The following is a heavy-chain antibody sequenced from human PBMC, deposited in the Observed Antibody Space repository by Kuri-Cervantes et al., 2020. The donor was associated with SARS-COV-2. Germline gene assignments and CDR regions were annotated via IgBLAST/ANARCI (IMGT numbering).Heavy chain of an antibody. Sequence: SVKVSCKAPGGTFSGYTISWVRQAPGQGLEWMGGIIPIFGTANYAQKFQGRVTITADKSTSTAYMELSSLRSEDTAVYYCARFSIGMKLNFDYWGQGTLVTVSS. CDR2: IIPIFGTA. J-gene: IGHJ4*02. CDR1: GGTFSGYT. D-gene: IGHD1-14*01. V-gene: IGHV1-69*06. CDR3: ARFSIGMKLNFDY.